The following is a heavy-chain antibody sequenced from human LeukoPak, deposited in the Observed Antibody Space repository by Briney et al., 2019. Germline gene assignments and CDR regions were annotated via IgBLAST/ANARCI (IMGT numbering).Heavy chain of an antibody. J-gene: IGHJ4*02. CDR3: ARLGLFILSYFDY. Sequence: SETLSLTCTVSGGSISSSSYYWGWIRQPPGKGLEWIGSIYYSGSTYYNPSLKSRVTISVDTSKNQFSLKLSSVTAADTAVYYCARLGLFILSYFDYWGQGTLVTVSS. CDR2: IYYSGST. V-gene: IGHV4-39*01. CDR1: GGSISSSSYY. D-gene: IGHD2/OR15-2a*01.